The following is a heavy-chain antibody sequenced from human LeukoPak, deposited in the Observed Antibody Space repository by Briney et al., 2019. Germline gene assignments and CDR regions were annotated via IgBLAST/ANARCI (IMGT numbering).Heavy chain of an antibody. CDR1: GFTFSSHT. D-gene: IGHD6-19*01. J-gene: IGHJ5*02. CDR3: ARCTIGDGSGWCTWFAP. CDR2: IRGGGAP. V-gene: IGHV3-23*01. Sequence: PGGSLRLSCAASGFTFSSHTMYWVRQAPGKGLQWVSSIRGGGAPVYADSVKGRFTISRDDFKSTVFLQMDSLRPEDTAVYYCARCTIGDGSGWCTWFAPWGQGTLVTVSS.